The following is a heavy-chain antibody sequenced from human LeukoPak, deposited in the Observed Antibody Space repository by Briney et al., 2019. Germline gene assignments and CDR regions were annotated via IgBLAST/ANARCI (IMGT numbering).Heavy chain of an antibody. V-gene: IGHV4-4*07. D-gene: IGHD3-10*01. Sequence: SETLSLTCTVSGGSISSYYWSWIRQPAGKGLEWIGRIYTSGSTNYNPSLKSRVTMSVDTSKNQFSLKLSSVTAADTAVYYCARGNQWLGGLNWFDPWGQGTLVTVSS. J-gene: IGHJ5*02. CDR3: ARGNQWLGGLNWFDP. CDR1: GGSISSYY. CDR2: IYTSGST.